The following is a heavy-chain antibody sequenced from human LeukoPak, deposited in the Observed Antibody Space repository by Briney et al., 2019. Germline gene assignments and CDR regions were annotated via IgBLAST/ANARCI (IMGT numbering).Heavy chain of an antibody. Sequence: PGGSLRLSCAASGFTFSDYYMSWSREAPGKGLEWVSAISGSGGSTYYADSVKGRFTISRDNSKNTLYLQMNSLRAEDTAVYYCAKVNAGSAFDYWGQGTLVTVSS. J-gene: IGHJ4*02. CDR2: ISGSGGST. CDR3: AKVNAGSAFDY. V-gene: IGHV3-23*01. CDR1: GFTFSDYY.